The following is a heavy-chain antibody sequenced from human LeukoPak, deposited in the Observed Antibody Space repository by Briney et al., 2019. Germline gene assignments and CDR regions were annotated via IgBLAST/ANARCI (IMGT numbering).Heavy chain of an antibody. CDR2: ISGSGGGT. Sequence: GGSLRLSREASGFSFSDHGMSWVRQAPGKGLEWVSTISGSGGGTYYADSVEGRFTISRDNSKNTLYLQMSSLRADDTAVYYCAKDPGGSRMDEYFQHWGQGTLVTVSS. D-gene: IGHD3-10*01. V-gene: IGHV3-23*01. CDR1: GFSFSDHG. J-gene: IGHJ1*01. CDR3: AKDPGGSRMDEYFQH.